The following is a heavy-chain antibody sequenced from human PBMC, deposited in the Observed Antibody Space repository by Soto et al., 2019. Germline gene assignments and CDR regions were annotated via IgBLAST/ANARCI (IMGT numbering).Heavy chain of an antibody. J-gene: IGHJ5*01. CDR1: GDSISKNFYY. Sequence: ASETLSLTCTVSGDSISKNFYYWSWIRQSPGEGLEWIGYISYNGITNYNPSLKSRVTTSLDTSRNQFSLRLTSVTAADTAVYYCARDGVGASSNWFDSWGRGILVTVSS. V-gene: IGHV4-61*01. D-gene: IGHD1-26*01. CDR2: ISYNGIT. CDR3: ARDGVGASSNWFDS.